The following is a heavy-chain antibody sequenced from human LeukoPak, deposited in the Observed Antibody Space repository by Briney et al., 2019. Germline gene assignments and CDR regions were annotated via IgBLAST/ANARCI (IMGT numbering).Heavy chain of an antibody. CDR2: ISGSGGST. CDR3: AKTASPGIAVAGNDY. J-gene: IGHJ4*02. CDR1: GFTFSSYA. V-gene: IGHV3-23*01. Sequence: GGSLRLSCPASGFTFSSYAMSWVRQAPGKGLEWVSAISGSGGSTYYADSVKGRFTISRDNSKNTLYLQMNSLRAEDTAVYYCAKTASPGIAVAGNDYWGQGTLVTVSS. D-gene: IGHD6-19*01.